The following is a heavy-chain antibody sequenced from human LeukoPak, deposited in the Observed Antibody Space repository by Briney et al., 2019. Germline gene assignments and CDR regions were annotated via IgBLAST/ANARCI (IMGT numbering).Heavy chain of an antibody. Sequence: GGSLRLSCAGSGFVFSTYDMGWVRQAPGKGLEWVSSISRAGDRTYYEDSVKGRFTISRDNSRNTMFLQMNSLRAEDTAVYYCARGESFAFDVWGQGTMLTVSS. CDR1: GFVFSTYD. V-gene: IGHV3-23*01. J-gene: IGHJ3*01. CDR2: ISRAGDRT. CDR3: ARGESFAFDV.